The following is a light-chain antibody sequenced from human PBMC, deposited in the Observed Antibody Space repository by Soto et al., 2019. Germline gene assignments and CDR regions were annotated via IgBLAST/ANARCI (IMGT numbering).Light chain of an antibody. CDR1: QSVRRSY. CDR3: QQYVSSLLT. J-gene: IGKJ4*01. CDR2: GGS. Sequence: EIVMTQSPGNLSLSPGESATLPCRASQSVRRSYLAWYQQKPGQAPRLLIYGGSSRATGIPDRFSDSGSGTDFTLTISRLDPYDFAVYYCQQYVSSLLTFGGGIKVEIK. V-gene: IGKV3-20*01.